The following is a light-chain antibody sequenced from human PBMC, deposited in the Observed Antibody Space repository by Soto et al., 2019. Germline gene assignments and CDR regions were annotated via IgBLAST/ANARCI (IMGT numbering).Light chain of an antibody. CDR2: DVS. CDR1: ERISRY. J-gene: IGKJ4*01. V-gene: IGKV3-11*01. Sequence: EIVLTQSPATLSLSPGDRATLSCRASERISRYLAWYQQKPGQAPRLLIYDVSYRATGIPARFSGSGSGTDFTLTISSLEPEDFAVYYCQQRSDWLSFGGGTKVEIK. CDR3: QQRSDWLS.